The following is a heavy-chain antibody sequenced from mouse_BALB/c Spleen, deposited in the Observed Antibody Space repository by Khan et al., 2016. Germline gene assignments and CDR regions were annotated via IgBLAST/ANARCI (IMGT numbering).Heavy chain of an antibody. D-gene: IGHD1-1*02. V-gene: IGHV2-6-4*01. J-gene: IGHJ4*01. CDR2: IWGGGST. CDR3: AGSPLWPAMDY. Sequence: VQLQESGPGLVAPSQSLSITCTVSGVSFYTYGVPWVRQPPGKGLEWLGIIWGGGSTDYNSALKSRLTISKDNSNSQVFLKMNSLQTGDTAMYYYAGSPLWPAMDYWGQGTSVTVSS. CDR1: GVSFYTYG.